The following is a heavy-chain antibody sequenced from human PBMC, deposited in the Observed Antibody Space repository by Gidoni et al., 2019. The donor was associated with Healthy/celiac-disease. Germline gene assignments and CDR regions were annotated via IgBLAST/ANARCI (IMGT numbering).Heavy chain of an antibody. CDR1: GGSISSYY. CDR2: IYYSGST. D-gene: IGHD5-12*01. Sequence: QVQLQESGPGLVKPSETLSLTCPVSGGSISSYYWSWIRQPPGKGLEWIGYIYYSGSTNYNPSLKSRVTISVDTSKNQFSLKLSSVTAADTAVYYCARVASGYDQRAFDYWAQGTLVTVSS. V-gene: IGHV4-59*08. J-gene: IGHJ4*02. CDR3: ARVASGYDQRAFDY.